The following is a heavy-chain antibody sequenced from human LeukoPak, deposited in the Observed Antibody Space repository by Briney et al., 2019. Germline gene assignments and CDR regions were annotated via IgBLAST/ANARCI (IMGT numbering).Heavy chain of an antibody. CDR3: ARGVATIGKFDY. Sequence: PGGSLRLSCAGSGFTFSSRGMHWVRQAPGKGLEWVALIWFDGSNKYYADSVKGRFTISRDNSKNTLYLQMDSLRVEDTAVYYCARGVATIGKFDYWGQGTLVTVSS. V-gene: IGHV3-33*01. CDR1: GFTFSSRG. J-gene: IGHJ4*02. CDR2: IWFDGSNK. D-gene: IGHD5-12*01.